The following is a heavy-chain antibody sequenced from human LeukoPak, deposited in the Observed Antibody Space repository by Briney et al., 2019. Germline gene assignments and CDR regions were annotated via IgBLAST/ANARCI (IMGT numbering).Heavy chain of an antibody. CDR1: GGSFSGYY. V-gene: IGHV4-34*01. D-gene: IGHD3-3*01. CDR2: INHSGST. CDR3: ARYLSNYDFWSGYYIDY. J-gene: IGHJ4*02. Sequence: SETLSLTCAVYGGSFSGYYWSWIRQPPGKGLEWIGEINHSGSTNYNPSLKSRVTISVDTSKNQFSLKLSSATAADTAVYYCARYLSNYDFWSGYYIDYWGQGTLVTVSS.